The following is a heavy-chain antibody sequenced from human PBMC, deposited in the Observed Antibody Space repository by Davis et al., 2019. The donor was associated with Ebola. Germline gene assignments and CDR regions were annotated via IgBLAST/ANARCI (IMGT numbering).Heavy chain of an antibody. CDR3: ARGAQVPAADTDAFDI. CDR2: INHSGST. D-gene: IGHD2-2*01. V-gene: IGHV4-34*01. Sequence: PSETLSLTCTVSGGSISSYYWSWIRQPPGKGLEWIGEINHSGSTNYNPSLKSRVTISVDTSKNQFSLKLSSVTAADTAVYYCARGAQVPAADTDAFDIWGQGTMVTVSS. J-gene: IGHJ3*02. CDR1: GGSISSYY.